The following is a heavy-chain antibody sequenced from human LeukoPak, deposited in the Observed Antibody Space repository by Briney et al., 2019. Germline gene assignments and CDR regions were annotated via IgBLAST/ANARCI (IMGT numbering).Heavy chain of an antibody. J-gene: IGHJ6*03. CDR1: GYTFTSYG. Sequence: ASVKVSCKASGYTFTSYGISWVRQAPGQGLEWVGWISAYNGNTNYAQKLQGRVTMTTDTSTSTAYMELRSLRSHDTAVYYCARSAGQTYYYYYYMDVWGKGTTVTVSS. CDR3: ARSAGQTYYYYYYMDV. V-gene: IGHV1-18*01. D-gene: IGHD6-19*01. CDR2: ISAYNGNT.